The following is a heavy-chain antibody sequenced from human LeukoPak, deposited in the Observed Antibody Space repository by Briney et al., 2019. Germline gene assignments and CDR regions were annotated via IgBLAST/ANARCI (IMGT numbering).Heavy chain of an antibody. CDR2: MIPIFGTA. J-gene: IGHJ3*02. V-gene: IGHV1-69*05. D-gene: IGHD1-1*01. Sequence: SVKVSCKASGGTFSSYAISWVRQATGQGLEWMGGMIPIFGTANYAQKFHGRVTITTDESTSTACMELSSLRSEDTAVYYCARTGTTTDAFDIWGQGTMVTGSS. CDR1: GGTFSSYA. CDR3: ARTGTTTDAFDI.